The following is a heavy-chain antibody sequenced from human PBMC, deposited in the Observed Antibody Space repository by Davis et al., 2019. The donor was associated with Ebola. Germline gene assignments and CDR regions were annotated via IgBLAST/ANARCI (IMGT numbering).Heavy chain of an antibody. CDR3: ARDRGMIAVAGTSDY. V-gene: IGHV3-7*03. J-gene: IGHJ4*02. Sequence: GGSLRLSCAASGFTFSSYWMSWVRQAPGKGLEWVANIKQDGSEKYYVDSVKGRFTISRDNAKNSLYLQMNSLRAEDTAVYYCARDRGMIAVAGTSDYWGQGTLVTVSS. CDR2: IKQDGSEK. CDR1: GFTFSSYW. D-gene: IGHD6-19*01.